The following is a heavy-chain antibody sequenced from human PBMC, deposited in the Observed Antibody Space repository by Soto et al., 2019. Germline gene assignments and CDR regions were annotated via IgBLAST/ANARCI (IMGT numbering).Heavy chain of an antibody. CDR2: VYYSGTT. CDR3: ARTTAVPNTLRSRYFFDY. V-gene: IGHV4-61*01. Sequence: SETLSLTCSVSGGSVSDKTYYWSWIRQPPGKRLEWIGYVYYSGTTNYNPSLKSRVTISVDLSKNRFSLRLSSVTTADTALYYCARTTAVPNTLRSRYFFDYWGQGTLVTVS. D-gene: IGHD4-17*01. CDR1: GGSVSDKTYY. J-gene: IGHJ4*02.